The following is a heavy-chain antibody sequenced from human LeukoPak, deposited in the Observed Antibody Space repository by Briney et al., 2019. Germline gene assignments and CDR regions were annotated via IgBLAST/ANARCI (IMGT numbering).Heavy chain of an antibody. D-gene: IGHD4-11*01. J-gene: IGHJ6*02. V-gene: IGHV1-18*01. Sequence: ASVKVSCKASGYTFINYDISWVRQAPGHGLEWMGWISTYNGNTNYALELQGRVTMTTDRSTSTAYMEVRSLRSDDTAVYYCARDGGPPRTFRYSGLDVWGQGTTVTVSS. CDR1: GYTFINYD. CDR3: ARDGGPPRTFRYSGLDV. CDR2: ISTYNGNT.